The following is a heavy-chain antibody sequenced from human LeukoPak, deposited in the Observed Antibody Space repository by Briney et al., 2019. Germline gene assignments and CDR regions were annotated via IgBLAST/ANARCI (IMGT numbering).Heavy chain of an antibody. CDR2: ISPDDSDT. Sequence: GESLKISCKGSGYSFTNYWIGWVRQMPGKGLEWMGIISPDDSDTRYSPSFQGQVTISADKSISTAYLQWSSLKASDTAIYYCARRRSSFERTLYYFDYWGQGTTVTVSS. V-gene: IGHV5-51*01. CDR3: ARRRSSFERTLYYFDY. D-gene: IGHD6-13*01. J-gene: IGHJ4*02. CDR1: GYSFTNYW.